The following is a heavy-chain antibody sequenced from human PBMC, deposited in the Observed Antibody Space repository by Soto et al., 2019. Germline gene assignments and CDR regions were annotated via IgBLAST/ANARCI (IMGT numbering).Heavy chain of an antibody. CDR1: GFTFSSYS. Sequence: GGSLRLSCAASGFTFSSYSMNWVRQAPGKGLEWVSYISSSSSTIYYADSVKGRFTISRDNAKNSLYLQMNSLRAEDTAVYYCARAYRNPYGYYMDVWGKGTTVTVSS. CDR2: ISSSSSTI. D-gene: IGHD4-17*01. V-gene: IGHV3-48*01. J-gene: IGHJ6*03. CDR3: ARAYRNPYGYYMDV.